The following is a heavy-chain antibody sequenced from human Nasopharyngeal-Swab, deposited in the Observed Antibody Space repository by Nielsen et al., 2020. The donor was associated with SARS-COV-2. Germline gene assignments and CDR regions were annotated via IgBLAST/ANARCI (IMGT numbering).Heavy chain of an antibody. CDR2: MNPNSGNT. Sequence: ASFMVSCNASGYTFTSYDINWLRQATGQGLEWMGWMNPNSGNTGYAQKFQGRVTMTRNTSISTAYMELSSLRSEDTAVYYCARGSYSSGWYVIDYWGQGTLVTVSS. D-gene: IGHD6-19*01. V-gene: IGHV1-8*01. CDR3: ARGSYSSGWYVIDY. CDR1: GYTFTSYD. J-gene: IGHJ4*02.